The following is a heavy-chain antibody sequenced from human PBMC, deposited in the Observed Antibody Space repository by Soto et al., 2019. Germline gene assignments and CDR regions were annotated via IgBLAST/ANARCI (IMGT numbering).Heavy chain of an antibody. CDR3: AKAATTSGLDYYYYMDV. J-gene: IGHJ6*03. V-gene: IGHV3-23*01. Sequence: GGSLRLSCAASGFTFSSYAMSWVRQAPGKGLEWVSAISGSGGSTYYAESVKGRFTISRDNSKNTLYLQMNTLRAEDTAVYYCAKAATTSGLDYYYYMDVWGKGTTVTVSS. CDR1: GFTFSSYA. D-gene: IGHD4-17*01. CDR2: ISGSGGST.